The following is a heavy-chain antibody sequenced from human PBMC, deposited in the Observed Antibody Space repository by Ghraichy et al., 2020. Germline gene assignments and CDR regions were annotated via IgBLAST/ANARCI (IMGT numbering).Heavy chain of an antibody. Sequence: GGSLRLSCTASGFTFGDYAMSWFRQAPGKGLEWVGFISSKAYGGTTEYAASVKGRFTISRDDSKSIAYLQMNSLKTEDTAVYYCTRPLDYYGSGSYYLNWFDPWGQGTLVTVSS. CDR3: TRPLDYYGSGSYYLNWFDP. J-gene: IGHJ5*02. CDR2: ISSKAYGGTT. CDR1: GFTFGDYA. D-gene: IGHD3-10*01. V-gene: IGHV3-49*03.